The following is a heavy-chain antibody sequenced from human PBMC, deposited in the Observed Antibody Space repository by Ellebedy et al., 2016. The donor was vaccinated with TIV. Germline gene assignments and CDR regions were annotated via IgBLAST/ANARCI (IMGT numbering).Heavy chain of an antibody. CDR3: VTWGQSYGR. D-gene: IGHD3-16*01. Sequence: GESLKISCAASGFTVTTNYMNWVRQAPGKGLEWVSVIFSAADGGETHYADSVKGRFTISRDSSKNTLYLQMNSLRAEDTAVYYCVTWGQSYGRWGQGSLVTISS. V-gene: IGHV3-53*01. CDR2: IFSAADGGET. J-gene: IGHJ4*02. CDR1: GFTVTTNY.